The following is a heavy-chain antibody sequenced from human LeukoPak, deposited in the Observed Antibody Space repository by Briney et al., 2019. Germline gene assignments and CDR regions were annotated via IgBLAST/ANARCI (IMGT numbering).Heavy chain of an antibody. CDR2: INPSGGST. V-gene: IGHV1-46*01. CDR1: GYTFTSYD. D-gene: IGHD3-10*01. CDR3: ARDFYYYGSGSYEGGDFDY. J-gene: IGHJ4*02. Sequence: ASVKVSCKASGYTFTSYDINWVRQAPGQGLEWMGIINPSGGSTSYAQKFQGRVTMTRDTSTSTVYMELSSLRSEDTAVYYCARDFYYYGSGSYEGGDFDYWGQGTLVTVSS.